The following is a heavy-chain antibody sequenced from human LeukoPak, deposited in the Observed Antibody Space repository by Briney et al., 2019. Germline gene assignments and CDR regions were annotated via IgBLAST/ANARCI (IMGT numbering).Heavy chain of an antibody. D-gene: IGHD6-13*01. Sequence: PSETLSLTCTVSGDPISGYSNYKWSWTRQPPGKGLEWIGYIYYYGSTNYNPSLKSRVTISVDTSKNQFSLKLSSVTAADTAVYYCAREYSGFDYWGQGTLVTVSS. CDR1: GDPISGYSNYK. J-gene: IGHJ4*02. CDR2: IYYYGST. CDR3: AREYSGFDY. V-gene: IGHV4-61*01.